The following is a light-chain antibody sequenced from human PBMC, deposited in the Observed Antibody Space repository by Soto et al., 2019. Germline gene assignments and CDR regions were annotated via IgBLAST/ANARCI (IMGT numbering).Light chain of an antibody. Sequence: DIQMTQSPSTLSGSVGDRVTITCRASQTISSWLAWYQHKPGKAPKLLIYKASTLKSGVPSRFSGSGSGTEFTLTISSLQPDDFATCYCQHYNSYSEAFGQGTKVELK. CDR2: KAS. CDR3: QHYNSYSEA. V-gene: IGKV1-5*03. CDR1: QTISSW. J-gene: IGKJ1*01.